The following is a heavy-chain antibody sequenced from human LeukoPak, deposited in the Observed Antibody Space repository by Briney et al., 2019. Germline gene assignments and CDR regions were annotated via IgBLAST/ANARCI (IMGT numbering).Heavy chain of an antibody. CDR2: ISGSGGST. CDR3: AKLGTYYYYYMDV. D-gene: IGHD1-1*01. Sequence: PGGPLRLSCAASRFTFSSYAMSWVRQAPGKGLEWVSAISGSGGSTYYADSVKGRFTISRDNSKNTLYLQINSLRAEDTAVYYCAKLGTYYYYYMDVWGKGTTVTISS. J-gene: IGHJ6*03. V-gene: IGHV3-23*01. CDR1: RFTFSSYA.